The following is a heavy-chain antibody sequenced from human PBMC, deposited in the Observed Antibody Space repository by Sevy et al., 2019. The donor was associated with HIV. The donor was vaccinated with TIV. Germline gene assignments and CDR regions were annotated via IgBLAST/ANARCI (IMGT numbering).Heavy chain of an antibody. Sequence: GGSLRLSCAASGFTFSSYGMHWVRQAPGKGLEWVEVIWYDGSNKYYADSVKGRFTISRDNSKNTLYLQMNSLRAEDTAVYYCARTPGSGWYVGNWFDPWGQGTLVTVSS. J-gene: IGHJ5*02. CDR3: ARTPGSGWYVGNWFDP. CDR1: GFTFSSYG. V-gene: IGHV3-33*01. D-gene: IGHD6-19*01. CDR2: IWYDGSNK.